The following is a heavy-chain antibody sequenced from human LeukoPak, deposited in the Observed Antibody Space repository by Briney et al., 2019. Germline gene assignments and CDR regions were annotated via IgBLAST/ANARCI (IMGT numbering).Heavy chain of an antibody. D-gene: IGHD2-2*02. V-gene: IGHV4-39*01. CDR3: ARHRGYCSSTSCYNYFDY. CDR1: GGSISSSSYY. J-gene: IGHJ4*02. CDR2: IYYSGST. Sequence: SETLSLTCTVSGGSISSSSYYWGWIRQPPGKGLEWIGSIYYSGSTYYNPSLKSRVTISVDTSKNQFSLKLSSVTAADTAVYYCARHRGYCSSTSCYNYFDYWGLGTLVTVSS.